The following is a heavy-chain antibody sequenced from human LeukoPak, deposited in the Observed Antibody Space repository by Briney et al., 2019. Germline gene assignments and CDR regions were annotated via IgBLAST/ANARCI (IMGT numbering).Heavy chain of an antibody. V-gene: IGHV1-18*01. CDR2: ISNYNGNT. CDR1: GYTFTNYG. J-gene: IGHJ4*02. D-gene: IGHD3-22*01. Sequence: ASVKVSCKASGYTFTNYGISWVRQAPGQGLEWMGWISNYNGNTKYAQKFQGRVTMTTDTSTTTAYMELRSLRSDDTAVYYCARDRASLYDSNCYYFDYWGQGTLVTVSS. CDR3: ARDRASLYDSNCYYFDY.